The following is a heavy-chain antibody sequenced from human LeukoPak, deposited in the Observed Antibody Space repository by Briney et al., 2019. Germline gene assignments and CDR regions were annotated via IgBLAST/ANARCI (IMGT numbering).Heavy chain of an antibody. D-gene: IGHD6-19*01. CDR2: IYHTGST. V-gene: IGHV4-38-2*02. Sequence: PSETLSPTCSVSSYSINSNYYWGWIRQSPGKGLEWIGSIYHTGSTYYNPSLKSRVTISLDASNKQFSLRLSSVTAADTAVYYCARGSHPVTGTLGGYFDPWGQGTLVTVSS. CDR1: SYSINSNYY. J-gene: IGHJ4*02. CDR3: ARGSHPVTGTLGGYFDP.